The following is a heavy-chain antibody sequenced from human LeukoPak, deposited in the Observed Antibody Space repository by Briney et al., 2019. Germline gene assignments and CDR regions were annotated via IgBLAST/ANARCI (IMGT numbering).Heavy chain of an antibody. Sequence: GGSLRLSCAASGFTFSSCAMYWVRQAPGKGLELVSLISDDGSKKYYVDSAGRFTISRDNSKNTVYLQINSLRVEDTAIYYCAREKCSGGTCYSTVDYWGQGTLVTVSS. J-gene: IGHJ4*02. D-gene: IGHD2-15*01. CDR3: AREKCSGGTCYSTVDY. V-gene: IGHV3-30-3*01. CDR1: GFTFSSCA. CDR2: ISDDGSKK.